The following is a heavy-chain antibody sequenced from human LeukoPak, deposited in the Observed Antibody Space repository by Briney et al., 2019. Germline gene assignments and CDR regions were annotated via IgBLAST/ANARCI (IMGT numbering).Heavy chain of an antibody. CDR2: IYYSGST. CDR1: GGSISSGGYY. Sequence: SETLSLTCTVSGGSISSGGYYWSWIRQHPGKGLEWIGYIYYSGSTYYNPSLKSRVTISVDTSKNQFSLKLSSVTAADTAVYYCARVPATAIVGYYFDYWGQGTLATVSS. V-gene: IGHV4-31*03. CDR3: ARVPATAIVGYYFDY. J-gene: IGHJ4*02. D-gene: IGHD2-2*02.